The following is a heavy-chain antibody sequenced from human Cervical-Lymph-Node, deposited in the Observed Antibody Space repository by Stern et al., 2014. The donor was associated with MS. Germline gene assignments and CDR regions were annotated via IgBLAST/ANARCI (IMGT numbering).Heavy chain of an antibody. J-gene: IGHJ4*02. V-gene: IGHV1-69*06. CDR1: GGTFSSYA. Sequence: VQLVESGAEVKKPGSSVKVSCKASGGTFSSYAISWVRQDPGQGLEWMGGIIPIFGTANYAQKFQGRVTITADKSTSTAYMELSSLRSEDTAVYYCARDPRYDFWSGYFDYWGQGTLVTVSS. CDR2: IIPIFGTA. D-gene: IGHD3-3*01. CDR3: ARDPRYDFWSGYFDY.